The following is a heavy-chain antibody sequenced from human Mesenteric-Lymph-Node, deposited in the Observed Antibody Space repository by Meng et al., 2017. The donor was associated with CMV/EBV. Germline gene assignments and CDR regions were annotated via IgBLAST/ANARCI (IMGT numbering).Heavy chain of an antibody. CDR2: IYHSGST. CDR3: ARVDSGYENYFDY. CDR1: GGSISSSSW. D-gene: IGHD5-12*01. J-gene: IGHJ4*02. V-gene: IGHV4-4*02. Sequence: AVSGGSISSSSWGSWVRQPPGKGLELIEEIYHSGSTNYNPSLKSRVTISVDKSKNQFSLKLSSVTAADTAVYYCARVDSGYENYFDYWGQGTLVTVSS.